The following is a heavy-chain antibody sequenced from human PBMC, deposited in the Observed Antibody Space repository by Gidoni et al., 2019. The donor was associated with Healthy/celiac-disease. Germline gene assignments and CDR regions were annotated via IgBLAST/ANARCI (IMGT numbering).Heavy chain of an antibody. J-gene: IGHJ4*02. CDR2: ISSSSSYI. Sequence: EVQLVESGGGLVKPGGSLRLSCAASGFTFSSYSMNWVRQAPGKGLEWVSSISSSSSYIYYADSVKGRFTISRDNAKNSLYLKMNSLRAEDTAVYYCAREGGGPYGGNSGGGFDYWGQGTLVTVSS. D-gene: IGHD4-17*01. CDR3: AREGGGPYGGNSGGGFDY. V-gene: IGHV3-21*01. CDR1: GFTFSSYS.